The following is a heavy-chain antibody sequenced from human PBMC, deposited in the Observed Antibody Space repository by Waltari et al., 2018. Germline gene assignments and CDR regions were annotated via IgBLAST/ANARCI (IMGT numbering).Heavy chain of an antibody. V-gene: IGHV3-30*02. CDR1: GFTFTHFG. Sequence: QAQLVESGGGVVQPGGSRRLSCAASGFTFTHFGMHWVRQGPGKGREWVAFIRNNGTNQNYADSVKGRFTISRDNSKNTLFLQMNSLRTEDTAFYYCTKGDEIDYWGQGTLVTVSS. J-gene: IGHJ4*02. CDR3: TKGDEIDY. CDR2: IRNNGTNQ.